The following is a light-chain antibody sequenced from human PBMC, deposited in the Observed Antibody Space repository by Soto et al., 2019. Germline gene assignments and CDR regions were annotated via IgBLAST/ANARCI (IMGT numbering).Light chain of an antibody. J-gene: IGKJ5*01. CDR3: QHYDSLPIT. CDR2: GAS. CDR1: QRVSPN. V-gene: IGKV3-20*01. Sequence: EILMTQSPATLSVSPGERAILSCRASQRVSPNVAWYQQKPGQPPRLLIYGASSRATGIPDRFSGSGSGTDFTLTISRLEPEDFAVFYCQHYDSLPITFGQGTRLEIK.